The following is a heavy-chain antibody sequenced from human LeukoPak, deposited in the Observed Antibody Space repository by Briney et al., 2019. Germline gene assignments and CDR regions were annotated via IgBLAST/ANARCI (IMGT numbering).Heavy chain of an antibody. CDR1: GFNFDDYT. Sequence: GGSLRLSCAASGFNFDDYTMHWVRQAPGKGLEWVSLVAWDGGGTFFADSVKGRFTVSRDNSKNSLSLYMNSLTTEDTALYYCVRGHGYNLEDYFDNWVQGTLVTVSS. CDR2: VAWDGGGT. V-gene: IGHV3-43*01. D-gene: IGHD5-24*01. CDR3: VRGHGYNLEDYFDN. J-gene: IGHJ4*02.